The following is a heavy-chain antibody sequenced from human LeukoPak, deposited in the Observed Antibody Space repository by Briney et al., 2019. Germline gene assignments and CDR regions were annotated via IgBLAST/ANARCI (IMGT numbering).Heavy chain of an antibody. CDR2: IYYSGTT. V-gene: IGHV4-59*08. CDR3: ARQAYSSGWYFDY. CDR1: GGSIITYY. Sequence: PSETLSLTCTVSGGSIITYYWSWIRQPPGKGLEWIGYIYYSGTTNYNPSLKSRVTISVDTSKNQFSLKLSSVTAADTAVYYCARQAYSSGWYFDYWGQGTLVTVSS. J-gene: IGHJ4*02. D-gene: IGHD6-19*01.